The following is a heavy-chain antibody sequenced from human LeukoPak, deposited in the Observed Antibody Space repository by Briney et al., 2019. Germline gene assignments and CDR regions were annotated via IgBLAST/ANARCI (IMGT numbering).Heavy chain of an antibody. D-gene: IGHD3-10*01. CDR2: TSGSGGST. Sequence: PGPFPRLSCAASGLTFISFAMGSVPPRPGAGVEWGSATSGSGGSTYYAHSVRGRFTNSRDNSKTTLYLQMSSLRAEDTAVYCCAKDEFRASGTLDYCGQGTLVTVSS. V-gene: IGHV3-23*01. CDR1: GLTFISFA. CDR3: AKDEFRASGTLDY. J-gene: IGHJ4*02.